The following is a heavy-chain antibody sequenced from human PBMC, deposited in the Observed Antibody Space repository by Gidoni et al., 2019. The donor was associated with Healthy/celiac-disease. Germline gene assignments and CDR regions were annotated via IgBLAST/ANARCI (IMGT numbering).Heavy chain of an antibody. J-gene: IGHJ3*02. Sequence: QVQLVESGGGLVKPGGSLRLSCAASGFTFSDYYMSWTRQAPGKGLEWVSYISSSSSYTNYADSVKGRFTISRDNAKNSLYLQMNSLRAEDTAVYYCARVWQSDSSGYSFAGSYAFDIWGQGTMVTVSS. D-gene: IGHD3-22*01. CDR2: ISSSSSYT. CDR3: ARVWQSDSSGYSFAGSYAFDI. CDR1: GFTFSDYY. V-gene: IGHV3-11*05.